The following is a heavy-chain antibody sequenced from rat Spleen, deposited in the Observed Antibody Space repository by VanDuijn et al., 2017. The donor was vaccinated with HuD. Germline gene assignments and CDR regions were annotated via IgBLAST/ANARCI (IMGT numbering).Heavy chain of an antibody. CDR2: ISSGGST. CDR1: GFSLTSYT. J-gene: IGHJ3*01. Sequence: QVQLKESGPGLVQPSQTLSLTCTVSGFSLTSYTVSWVRQPPGKGLEWIAAISSGGSTYYNSALKSRLSISRDTSKSQVFLKMNSLQTEDTAMYFCARSGANWELDWFAYWGQGTLVTVSS. V-gene: IGHV2-6*01. D-gene: IGHD5-1*01. CDR3: ARSGANWELDWFAY.